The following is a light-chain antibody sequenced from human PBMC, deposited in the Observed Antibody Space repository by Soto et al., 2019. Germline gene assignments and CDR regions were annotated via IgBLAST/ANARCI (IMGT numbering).Light chain of an antibody. J-gene: IGLJ2*01. CDR2: RGN. CDR1: SSNIGRDY. CDR3: AAWDDSLNGPV. Sequence: QSVLTQPPSVSGTPGQRVNISCSGSSSNIGRDYVYWYQQFPGTAPKLLIYRGNQRPSGVPDRFSGSKSGTSASLAISGLRSDDESDYYCAAWDDSLNGPVFGGGTQLTVL. V-gene: IGLV1-47*01.